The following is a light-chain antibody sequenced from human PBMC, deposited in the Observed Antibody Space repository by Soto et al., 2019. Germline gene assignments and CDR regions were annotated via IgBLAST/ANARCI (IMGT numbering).Light chain of an antibody. CDR3: SSYTITLYV. Sequence: QYVLTQPASVSGSPGQSITISCTGTSSDVGGYNYVSWYQQHPGKAPKLMIYDVSNRPSGVSNRFSGSKSGNTASLTISGLQAEDEADYYCSSYTITLYVFGTGTKLTVL. CDR1: SSDVGGYNY. CDR2: DVS. J-gene: IGLJ1*01. V-gene: IGLV2-14*01.